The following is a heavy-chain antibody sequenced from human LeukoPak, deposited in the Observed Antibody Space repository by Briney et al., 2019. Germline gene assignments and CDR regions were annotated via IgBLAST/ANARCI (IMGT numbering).Heavy chain of an antibody. D-gene: IGHD3-3*01. Sequence: SETLSLTCTVSGGSISSGDYYWSWIRQPPGKGLEWIGYIYYSGSTYYNPSLKSRVTISVDTSKNQFSLKLSSVTAADTAVYYCARTPITIFAYYYGMDVWGQGTTVTVSS. V-gene: IGHV4-30-4*01. CDR2: IYYSGST. CDR1: GGSISSGDYY. CDR3: ARTPITIFAYYYGMDV. J-gene: IGHJ6*02.